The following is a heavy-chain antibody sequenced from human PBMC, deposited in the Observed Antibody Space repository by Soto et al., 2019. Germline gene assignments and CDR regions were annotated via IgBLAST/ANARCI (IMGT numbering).Heavy chain of an antibody. CDR2: ISSNGGST. D-gene: IGHD6-19*01. J-gene: IGHJ1*01. CDR3: VKDGRAVAANAIEYFLH. CDR1: GFTFSSYA. V-gene: IGHV3-64D*08. Sequence: PGGSLRLSCSASGFTFSSYAMHWVRQAPGKGLEYVSAISSNGGSTYYADSVKGRFTISRDNSKNTLYLQMSSLRAEDTAVYYRVKDGRAVAANAIEYFLHWGKGTPVTVAS.